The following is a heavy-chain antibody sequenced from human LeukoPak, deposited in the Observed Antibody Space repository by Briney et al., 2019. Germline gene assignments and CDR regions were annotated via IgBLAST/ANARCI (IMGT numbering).Heavy chain of an antibody. V-gene: IGHV1-46*01. Sequence: ASVTVSCKASGYTFTSYYMHWVRQAPGQGLEWVGIINPSGGVTSYAQKFQGRVTLTRDTSTSIVYMELSSLRCEDTAVYYCARDSYYGSGSYYSRFSYWGQGTLVTVSS. CDR1: GYTFTSYY. CDR3: ARDSYYGSGSYYSRFSY. D-gene: IGHD3-10*01. CDR2: INPSGGVT. J-gene: IGHJ4*02.